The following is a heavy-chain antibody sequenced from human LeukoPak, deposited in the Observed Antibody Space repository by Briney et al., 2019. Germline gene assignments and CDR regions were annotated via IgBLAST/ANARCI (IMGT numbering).Heavy chain of an antibody. CDR3: ARALTDPRLRYFDWLPTFYYYYMDV. V-gene: IGHV3-21*01. CDR1: GFTFSSYS. CDR2: ISSSSSYI. J-gene: IGHJ6*03. Sequence: GGSLRLSCAASGFTFSSYSMNWVRQAPGKGLEWVSSISSSSSYIYYADSVKGRFTISRDNAKNSLYLQMNSLRAEDTAVYYCARALTDPRLRYFDWLPTFYYYYMDVWGKGTTVTISS. D-gene: IGHD3-9*01.